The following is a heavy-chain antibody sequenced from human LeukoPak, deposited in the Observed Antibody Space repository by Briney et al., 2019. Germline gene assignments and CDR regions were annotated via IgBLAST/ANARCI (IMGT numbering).Heavy chain of an antibody. J-gene: IGHJ3*02. V-gene: IGHV1-2*04. CDR1: GYTFTGYY. CDR2: INPNSGGT. Sequence: ASVKVSCKASGYTFTGYYMHWVRQAPGQGLEWMGWINPNSGGTNYAQKFQGWVTMTRDTSISTAYMELSRLRSDDTAVYYCARSKQLVRKHIVVATGAFDIWGQGTMVTVSS. D-gene: IGHD2-21*02. CDR3: ARSKQLVRKHIVVATGAFDI.